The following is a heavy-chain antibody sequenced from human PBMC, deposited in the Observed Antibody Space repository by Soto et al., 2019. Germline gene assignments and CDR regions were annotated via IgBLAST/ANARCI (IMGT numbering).Heavy chain of an antibody. D-gene: IGHD3-3*01. V-gene: IGHV1-18*01. CDR1: GYTFTTYG. J-gene: IGHJ4*02. Sequence: QVQLVQSGVEVKKPGASVKVSCKASGYTFTTYGIGWVRQAPGQGLEWMGWITVNSGNTNYPQKLQGRVTMTTDTSAGKAYMEWRSLTSDDTAVYYCGRGVGGGWYHFDYWGQGTLVTVSS. CDR2: ITVNSGNT. CDR3: GRGVGGGWYHFDY.